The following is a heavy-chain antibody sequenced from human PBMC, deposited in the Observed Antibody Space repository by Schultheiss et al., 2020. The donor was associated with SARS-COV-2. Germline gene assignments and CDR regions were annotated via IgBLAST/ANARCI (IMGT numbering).Heavy chain of an antibody. D-gene: IGHD1-14*01. J-gene: IGHJ6*02. CDR1: GGSISSGAYY. CDR2: IYYSGST. CDR3: ARASYNLNYYYGMDV. V-gene: IGHV4-31*03. Sequence: SETLSLTCTVSGGSISSGAYYWSWIRQHPGKGLEWIGYIYYSGSTYYNPSLKSRVTISVDTSRNQFSLKLSSVTAADTAVYYCARASYNLNYYYGMDVWGQGTTVTVSS.